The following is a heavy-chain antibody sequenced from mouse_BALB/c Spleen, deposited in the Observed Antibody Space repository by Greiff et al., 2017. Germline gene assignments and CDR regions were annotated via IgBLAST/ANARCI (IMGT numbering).Heavy chain of an antibody. CDR1: GDSITSGY. D-gene: IGHD2-3*01. J-gene: IGHJ3*01. V-gene: IGHV3-8*02. Sequence: EVKLQESGPSLVKPSQTLSLTCSVTGDSITSGYWNWIRKFPGNKLEYMGYISYSGSTYYNPSLKSRISITRDTSKNQYYLQLNSVTTEDTATYYCARLRGYDGYYPFAYWGQGTLVTVSA. CDR3: ARLRGYDGYYPFAY. CDR2: ISYSGST.